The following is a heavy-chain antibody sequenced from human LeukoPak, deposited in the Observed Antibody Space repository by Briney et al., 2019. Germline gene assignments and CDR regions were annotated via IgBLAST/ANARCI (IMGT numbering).Heavy chain of an antibody. CDR2: ISSSSSYI. CDR1: GFSFSSYA. Sequence: GGSLRLSCAASGFSFSSYAMNWVRQAPGKGLEWVSFISSSSSYIYYADSVKGRFTISRDNANNSLFLQMNSLRAEDTSVYYCATSDYGGLDYWGQGTLVTVSS. J-gene: IGHJ4*02. D-gene: IGHD4-23*01. CDR3: ATSDYGGLDY. V-gene: IGHV3-21*01.